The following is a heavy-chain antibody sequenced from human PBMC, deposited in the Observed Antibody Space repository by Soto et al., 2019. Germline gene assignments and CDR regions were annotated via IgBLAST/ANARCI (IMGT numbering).Heavy chain of an antibody. CDR3: AREGLLWFGELLRYYGMDV. CDR1: GYTFTSYY. CDR2: INPSGGST. V-gene: IGHV1-46*01. Sequence: WASVKVSCKASGYTFTSYYMHWVRQAPGQGLEWMGIINPSGGSTSYAQKFQGRVTMTRDTSTSTVYMELSSLRSEDTAVYYCAREGLLWFGELLRYYGMDVWGQGTTVTVSS. D-gene: IGHD3-10*01. J-gene: IGHJ6*02.